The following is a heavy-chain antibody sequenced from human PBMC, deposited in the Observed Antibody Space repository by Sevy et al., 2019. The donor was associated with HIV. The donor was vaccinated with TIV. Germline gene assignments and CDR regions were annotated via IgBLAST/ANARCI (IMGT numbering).Heavy chain of an antibody. CDR2: IYHSGNT. Sequence: SETLSLTCTVSGGSISPYYWSWIRQTPGKGLEWIGYIYHSGNTNYNPSLKSRVTMAIDSSKNQFSLKLNSVTAADTAVYYCAKQIAARPAWFDPWGQGALVTVSS. J-gene: IGHJ5*02. CDR1: GGSISPYY. V-gene: IGHV4-4*08. D-gene: IGHD6-6*01. CDR3: AKQIAARPAWFDP.